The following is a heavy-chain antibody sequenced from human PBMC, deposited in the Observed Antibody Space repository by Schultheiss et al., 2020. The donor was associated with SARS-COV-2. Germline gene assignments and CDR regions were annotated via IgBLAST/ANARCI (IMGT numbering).Heavy chain of an antibody. CDR3: ARGGIVATRPLFDY. V-gene: IGHV4-61*01. Sequence: SETLSLTCTVSGCSVSSGSYYWSWIRQPPGKGLEWIGYIYYSGSTNYNPSLKSRVTISVDTSKNQFSLKLSSVTAADTAVYYCARGGIVATRPLFDYWGQGTLVTVSS. D-gene: IGHD5-12*01. CDR2: IYYSGST. CDR1: GCSVSSGSYY. J-gene: IGHJ4*02.